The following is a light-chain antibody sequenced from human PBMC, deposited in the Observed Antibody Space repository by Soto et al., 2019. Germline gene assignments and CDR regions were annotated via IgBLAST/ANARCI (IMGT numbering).Light chain of an antibody. CDR2: DST. CDR3: QVWDSLRDQCV. Sequence: SYALAQPPSVSVAPRQTARITCGGKNIGDKDVHWYQQKPGHAPVLVVYDSTDRPSGVPERFSGSNSGNTASLTISGVEAGDEADYYCQVWDSLRDQCVFGGGTKLTVL. CDR1: NIGDKD. V-gene: IGLV3-21*02. J-gene: IGLJ3*02.